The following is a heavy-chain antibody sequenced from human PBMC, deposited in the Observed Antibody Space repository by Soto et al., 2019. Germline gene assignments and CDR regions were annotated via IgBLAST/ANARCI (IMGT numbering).Heavy chain of an antibody. CDR2: IIPIFGTA. J-gene: IGHJ6*02. CDR1: GGTFSSYA. CDR3: ARAGYCSSTSCYFPLGYYYYYGMDV. Sequence: GASVKVSCKASGGTFSSYAISWVRQAPGQGLEWMGGIIPIFGTANYAQKFQGRVTITADESTSTAYMELSSLRSEDTAVYYCARAGYCSSTSCYFPLGYYYYYGMDVWGQGTTVTVSS. D-gene: IGHD2-2*01. V-gene: IGHV1-69*13.